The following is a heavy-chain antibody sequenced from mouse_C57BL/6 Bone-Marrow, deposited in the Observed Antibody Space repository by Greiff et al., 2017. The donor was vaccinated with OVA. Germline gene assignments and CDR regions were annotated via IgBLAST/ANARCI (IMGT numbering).Heavy chain of an antibody. CDR3: ARTPFFYYGSSGDY. D-gene: IGHD1-1*01. CDR2: ISSGSSTI. V-gene: IGHV5-17*01. CDR1: GFTFSDYG. J-gene: IGHJ2*01. Sequence: DVKLVESGGGLVKPGGSLKLSCAASGFTFSDYGMHWVRQAPEKGLEWVAYISSGSSTIYYADTVKGRFTISRDNAKNTLFLQMTSLRSEDTAMYYCARTPFFYYGSSGDYWGQGTTLTVSS.